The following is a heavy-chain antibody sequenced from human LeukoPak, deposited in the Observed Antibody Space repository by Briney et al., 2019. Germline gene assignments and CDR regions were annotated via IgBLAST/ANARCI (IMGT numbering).Heavy chain of an antibody. V-gene: IGHV4-34*01. CDR1: VGSFSGYY. CDR2: INHNRSN. CDR3: ARVAARRLEDGYYYMDV. Sequence: SETLSLTCAVYVGSFSGYYWSRIRQPPGKGLEWIGEINHNRSNNYNPSLKIRVTISVDMSKNQFSLKLSSATGAETAVYYCARVAARRLEDGYYYMDVWGKGTTVTVSS. D-gene: IGHD6-6*01. J-gene: IGHJ6*03.